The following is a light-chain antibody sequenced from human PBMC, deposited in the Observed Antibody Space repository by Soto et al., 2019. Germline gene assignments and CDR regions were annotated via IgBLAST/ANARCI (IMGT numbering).Light chain of an antibody. CDR3: DSYTRSTLYV. CDR2: DVY. J-gene: IGLJ1*01. CDR1: SSDVGGYNF. Sequence: QSVLTQPAAVSGSPGQSITISCTGTSSDVGGYNFVSWYQQHPGKAPKVMIYDVYNRPSGVSNRFSGSKSGNTASLTISGLQAEDDADYYCDSYTRSTLYVFGSGTRVTVL. V-gene: IGLV2-14*01.